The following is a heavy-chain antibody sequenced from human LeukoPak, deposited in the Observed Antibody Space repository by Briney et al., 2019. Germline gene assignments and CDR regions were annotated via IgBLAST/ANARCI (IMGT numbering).Heavy chain of an antibody. Sequence: GGSLRLSCAASGFTLSSYGMSWVRQAPGKGLDSVSATSGSGGSTYYADSVKGRFTISRDNSKNTLYLQMNRLRAEDTAVYYCAKPLYYYGSGRSEAFDIWGQGTMVTVSS. CDR3: AKPLYYYGSGRSEAFDI. V-gene: IGHV3-23*01. CDR1: GFTLSSYG. J-gene: IGHJ3*02. D-gene: IGHD3-10*01. CDR2: TSGSGGST.